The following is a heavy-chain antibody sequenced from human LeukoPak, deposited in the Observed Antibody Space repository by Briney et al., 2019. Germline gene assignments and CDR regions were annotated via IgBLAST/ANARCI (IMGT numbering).Heavy chain of an antibody. D-gene: IGHD5-18*01. CDR1: GGSFSGYY. CDR3: ARHGRIQLWHDY. Sequence: PSETLSLTCAVYGGSFSGYYWSWIRQPPGKGLEWIGEINHSGSTYYNPSLKSRVTISVDTSKNQFSLKLSSVTAADTAVYYCARHGRIQLWHDYWGQGTLVTVSS. V-gene: IGHV4-34*01. J-gene: IGHJ4*02. CDR2: INHSGST.